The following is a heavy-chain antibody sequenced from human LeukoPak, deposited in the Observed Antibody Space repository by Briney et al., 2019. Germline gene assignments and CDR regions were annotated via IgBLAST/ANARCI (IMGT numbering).Heavy chain of an antibody. J-gene: IGHJ4*02. CDR3: ARRGNYYQFDY. CDR1: GDSISSSSYY. CDR2: IYYLGST. V-gene: IGHV4-39*01. D-gene: IGHD1-26*01. Sequence: SETLSLTCTVSGDSISSSSYYWGWIRQPPGKGLEWIGNIYYLGSTYYNPSLKSRVTISVDTSKNQFSLKLTSVTAADTAVYYCARRGNYYQFDYWGQGTLVAVSS.